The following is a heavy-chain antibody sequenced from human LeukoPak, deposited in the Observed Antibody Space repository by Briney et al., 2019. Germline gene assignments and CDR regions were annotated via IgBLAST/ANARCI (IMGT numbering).Heavy chain of an antibody. CDR1: GYTFTSYG. D-gene: IGHD6-13*01. Sequence: ASVKVSCKASGYTFTSYGISWVRQAPGQGLEWMGWISAYNGNTNYAQKLQGRVTMTTDTSTGTAYMELRSLRSDDAAVYYCARDLYSSSWPHAFDIWGQGTMVTVSS. V-gene: IGHV1-18*01. CDR3: ARDLYSSSWPHAFDI. J-gene: IGHJ3*02. CDR2: ISAYNGNT.